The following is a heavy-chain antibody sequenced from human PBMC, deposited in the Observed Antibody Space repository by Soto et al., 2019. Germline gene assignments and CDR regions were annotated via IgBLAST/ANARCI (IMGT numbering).Heavy chain of an antibody. CDR1: GFSFSSSW. CDR3: VRNGGQ. Sequence: EVQLVESGGGLVQPGWSLRLSCASSGFSFSSSWMHWVRQPPGKGLVWVSRINSDASTTTYADSVKGRFTISRDNAKNTLYLQMNSLRADDTAVYYCVRNGGQWGQGTLVTVSS. CDR2: INSDASTT. D-gene: IGHD3-16*01. J-gene: IGHJ4*02. V-gene: IGHV3-74*03.